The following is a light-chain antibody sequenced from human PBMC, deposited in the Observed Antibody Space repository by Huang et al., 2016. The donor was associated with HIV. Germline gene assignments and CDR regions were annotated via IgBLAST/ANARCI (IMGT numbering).Light chain of an antibody. CDR2: VVF. Sequence: EIVLTQSPGTLSLSPGERATLSCRASQTVGNNYLAWYQQKPGQAPRLLFSVVFGRATGITDRFSGSGSGTDFTLTISRLEPEDSGVFYCQQFRRSPFTFGGGTKVEIK. J-gene: IGKJ4*01. CDR3: QQFRRSPFT. V-gene: IGKV3-20*01. CDR1: QTVGNNY.